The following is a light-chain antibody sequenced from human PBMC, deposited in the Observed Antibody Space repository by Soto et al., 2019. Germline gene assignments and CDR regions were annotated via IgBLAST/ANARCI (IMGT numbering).Light chain of an antibody. CDR1: QNIISW. Sequence: DIQMTQSPSTLSASVGDRVTITCRASQNIISWLAWYQQKPGKAPKLLIYDASTLERGVPSRFRGSGYGTDFSLTISSLQPDDFATYYCQQYTEYLWTFGQGTKVEI. CDR2: DAS. CDR3: QQYTEYLWT. J-gene: IGKJ1*01. V-gene: IGKV1-5*01.